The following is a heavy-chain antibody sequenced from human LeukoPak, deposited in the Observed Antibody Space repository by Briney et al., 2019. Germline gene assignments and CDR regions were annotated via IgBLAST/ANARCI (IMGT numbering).Heavy chain of an antibody. Sequence: GGSLRLSCAASGFAFSTYFMSWVRRAPGKGPQWVGHIKQDGSGTYYIDSVKGRFTISRDNARSSLYLQMNSLRAEDTAVYYCARDAVIDYWGQGTLVTVSS. CDR1: GFAFSTYF. CDR2: IKQDGSGT. J-gene: IGHJ4*02. CDR3: ARDAVIDY. V-gene: IGHV3-7*01.